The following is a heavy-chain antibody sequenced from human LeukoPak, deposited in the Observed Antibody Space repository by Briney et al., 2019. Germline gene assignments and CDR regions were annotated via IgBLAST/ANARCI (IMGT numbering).Heavy chain of an antibody. Sequence: SQTLSLTCTVSGGSISSGGYYWSWIRQHPGKGLEWIGYIYYSGSTYYNPSLKSRVTISVDTSKNQFSLKLSSVPATDTAVYYCARDGYDGWFAPWGQGTLVTVSS. D-gene: IGHD5-12*01. CDR2: IYYSGST. CDR1: GGSISSGGYY. J-gene: IGHJ5*02. CDR3: ARDGYDGWFAP. V-gene: IGHV4-31*03.